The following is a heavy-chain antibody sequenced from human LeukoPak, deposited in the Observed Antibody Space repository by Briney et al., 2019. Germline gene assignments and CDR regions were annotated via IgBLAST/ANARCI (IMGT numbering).Heavy chain of an antibody. CDR2: LHGGGST. D-gene: IGHD3-22*01. Sequence: GGSLRLSCAASGFTFSDYYMTWIRQAPGKGLEWVSFLHGGGSTYYADSVKGRFTISRDNSKNTLYLQMNSLRAEDTAVYYCANHYYDSRGYYHFDCWGQGTLVTVSS. CDR3: ANHYYDSRGYYHFDC. J-gene: IGHJ4*02. V-gene: IGHV3-53*01. CDR1: GFTFSDYY.